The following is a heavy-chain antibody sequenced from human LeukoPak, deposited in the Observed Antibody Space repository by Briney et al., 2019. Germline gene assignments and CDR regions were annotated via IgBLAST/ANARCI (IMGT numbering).Heavy chain of an antibody. J-gene: IGHJ5*02. Sequence: GGSLRLSCAASGFYFRNYAMTWVRQAPGKGLEWVSGISNGGVATYYADSVKGRFTVSRDNSKNTLYLQMNSLRADDTAIYYCAKGPDKYCTAGSCYGASWGQGTQVTVSS. D-gene: IGHD2-15*01. V-gene: IGHV3-23*01. CDR3: AKGPDKYCTAGSCYGAS. CDR2: ISNGGVAT. CDR1: GFYFRNYA.